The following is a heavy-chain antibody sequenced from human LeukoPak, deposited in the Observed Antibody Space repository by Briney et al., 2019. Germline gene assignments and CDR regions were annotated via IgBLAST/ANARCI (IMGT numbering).Heavy chain of an antibody. V-gene: IGHV1-69*06. Sequence: ASVKVSCKASGGTFSSYAISWVRQAPGQGLEWMGGIIPIFGTANYAQKFQGRVTITADKSTSTAYMELSSLRSEDTAVYYCARAARLDAWFDYWGQGTLVTVSS. CDR3: ARAARLDAWFDY. D-gene: IGHD3/OR15-3a*01. CDR1: GGTFSSYA. J-gene: IGHJ5*01. CDR2: IIPIFGTA.